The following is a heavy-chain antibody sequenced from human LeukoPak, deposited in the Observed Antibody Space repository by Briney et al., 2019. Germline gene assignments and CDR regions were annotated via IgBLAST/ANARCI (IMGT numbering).Heavy chain of an antibody. J-gene: IGHJ4*02. D-gene: IGHD2-2*01. CDR1: GFTFSSYW. CDR3: ARDQFCTTTSCYLLDY. Sequence: PGGSLRLSCAASGFTFSSYWMNWVRQAPGKGLEWVANIKQDGSEKYYVDSVKGRFTISRDNSKNTLYLQMNSPRAEDTAVYYCARDQFCTTTSCYLLDYWGQGSLVTVSS. V-gene: IGHV3-7*01. CDR2: IKQDGSEK.